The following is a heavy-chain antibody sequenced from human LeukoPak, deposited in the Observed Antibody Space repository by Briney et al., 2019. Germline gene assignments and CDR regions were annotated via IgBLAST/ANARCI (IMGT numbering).Heavy chain of an antibody. V-gene: IGHV3-23*01. Sequence: GGSLRLSCAASGFIFSNYALSWVRQAPGKGLEWVSSISGNGGGTYYAASVRGRFTISRDNSKNTLYLQMNSLRANDTGVYFCAKASLGDDYNVWGQGTLVTVSS. D-gene: IGHD5-24*01. J-gene: IGHJ4*02. CDR2: ISGNGGGT. CDR3: AKASLGDDYNV. CDR1: GFIFSNYA.